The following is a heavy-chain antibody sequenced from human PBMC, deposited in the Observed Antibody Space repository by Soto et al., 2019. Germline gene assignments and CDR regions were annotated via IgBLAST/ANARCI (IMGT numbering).Heavy chain of an antibody. D-gene: IGHD2-15*01. V-gene: IGHV1-8*02. J-gene: IGHJ5*02. CDR2: MNPNSGNT. CDR1: GYIFSNYD. Sequence: QVQLVQSGAEVKKRGASVRVSCKASGYIFSNYDINWVRQATGQGLEWMGWMNPNSGNTGYAQRFQGRVTMTRNTSISTAYMELSSLRSEDTAVYYCARGPKYCSSDSCLSGSSWFDPWGQGTLVTVSS. CDR3: ARGPKYCSSDSCLSGSSWFDP.